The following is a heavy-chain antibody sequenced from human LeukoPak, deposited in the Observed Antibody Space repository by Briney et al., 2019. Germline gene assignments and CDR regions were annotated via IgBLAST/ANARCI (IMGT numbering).Heavy chain of an antibody. J-gene: IGHJ6*03. CDR1: GGSISSYY. CDR3: ARVNVVVVPAARGTYYYYYMDV. CDR2: IYTSGST. D-gene: IGHD2-2*01. V-gene: IGHV4-4*07. Sequence: ETLSLTCTVSGGSISSYYWSWIRQPAGKGLEWIGRIYTSGSTNYNPSLKSRVTMSVDTSKNQFSLKLSSVTAADTAVYYCARVNVVVVPAARGTYYYYYMDVWGKGTTVTVSS.